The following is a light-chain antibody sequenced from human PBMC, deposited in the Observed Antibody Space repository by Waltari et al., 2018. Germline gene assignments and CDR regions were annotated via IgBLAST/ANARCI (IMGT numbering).Light chain of an antibody. Sequence: DIQMTQSPSSLSASVGDRVTITCQANQDIKNYLSWYQQKPGKAPQRLIYDAVHLETGVPLSFTTSDVWTNFSLIITSLQSEDFATYHCHQYDALPHTFGQGTRLE. J-gene: IGKJ5*01. CDR1: QDIKNY. V-gene: IGKV1-33*01. CDR2: DAV. CDR3: HQYDALPHT.